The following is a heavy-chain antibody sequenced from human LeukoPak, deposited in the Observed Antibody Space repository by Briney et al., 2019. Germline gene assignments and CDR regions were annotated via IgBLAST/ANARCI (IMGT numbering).Heavy chain of an antibody. J-gene: IGHJ3*02. CDR2: ISYDGSNK. CDR1: GFTFSSYG. D-gene: IGHD3-10*01. CDR3: AKDGGLLWFGELGNAFDI. Sequence: SGGSLRLSCAASGFTFSSYGMHWVRQAPGKGLEWVAVISYDGSNKYYADSVKGRFTISRDNSKNTLYLQMNSLRAEDTAVYYCAKDGGLLWFGELGNAFDIWGQGTMVTVSS. V-gene: IGHV3-30*18.